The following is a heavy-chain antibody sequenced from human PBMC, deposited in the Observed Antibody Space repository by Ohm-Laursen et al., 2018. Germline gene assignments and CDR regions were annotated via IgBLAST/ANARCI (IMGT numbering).Heavy chain of an antibody. CDR2: ISRSGGST. CDR1: GFTFSNYW. V-gene: IGHV3-23*01. J-gene: IGHJ4*02. CDR3: AKTIGYCSGSTCRQYYFDY. Sequence: SLRLSCTASGFTFSNYWMSWVRQAPGKGLEWVSSISRSGGSTYYADSVKGRFTISRDNSKNTLYLQLNSLRAEDTALYHCAKTIGYCSGSTCRQYYFDYWGQGTLVTVSS. D-gene: IGHD2-15*01.